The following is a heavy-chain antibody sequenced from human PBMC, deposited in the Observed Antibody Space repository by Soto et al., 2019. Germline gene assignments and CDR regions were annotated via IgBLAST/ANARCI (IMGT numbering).Heavy chain of an antibody. Sequence: ASVKVSCKASGYTFTGYYMHWVLQAPGQGLEWMGWINPNSGCTNYAQKFQGRVTMTRDTSISTAYMELSRLRSDDTAVYYCARGRVCSSTSCHPGWFDPWGQGTLVTVSS. CDR2: INPNSGCT. CDR3: ARGRVCSSTSCHPGWFDP. J-gene: IGHJ5*02. D-gene: IGHD2-2*01. CDR1: GYTFTGYY. V-gene: IGHV1-2*02.